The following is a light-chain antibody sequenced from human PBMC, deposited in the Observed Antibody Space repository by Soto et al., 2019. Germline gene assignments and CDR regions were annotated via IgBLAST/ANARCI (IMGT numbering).Light chain of an antibody. CDR1: SSDVGSSIL. J-gene: IGLJ2*01. Sequence: ALTQPASVSGSPGQSITISCTGTSSDVGSSILVSWYQQHPDKVPRLMIYDGSKRPSGVSNRFSGSKSGNTASLTIFGLQAEDEAVYYCCSYASDGTNVVFGGGTKLTVL. CDR2: DGS. V-gene: IGLV2-23*01. CDR3: CSYASDGTNVV.